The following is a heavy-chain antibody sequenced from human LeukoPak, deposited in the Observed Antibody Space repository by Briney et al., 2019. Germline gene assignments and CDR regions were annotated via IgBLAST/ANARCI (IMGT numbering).Heavy chain of an antibody. D-gene: IGHD1-26*01. CDR2: ISTDNGNT. V-gene: IGHV1-18*01. CDR3: ARDPRGSYDFDY. J-gene: IGHJ4*02. Sequence: ASVKVSCKTSGYTFTSYGISWVRQAPGQGLEWMGWISTDNGNTNYAQKVQGRVTMSTDTSTSTAYMELRSLRSDDTAVYYCARDPRGSYDFDYWGQGTLVTVSS. CDR1: GYTFTSYG.